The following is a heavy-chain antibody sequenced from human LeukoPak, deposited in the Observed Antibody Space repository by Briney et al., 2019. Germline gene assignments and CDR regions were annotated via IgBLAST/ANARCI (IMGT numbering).Heavy chain of an antibody. CDR3: ARGGSGLAAAGNYYYYYYMDV. Sequence: GASVKVSCKASGYTFTSYYMHWVRQAPGQGLEWMGIINPSGGSTSYARKFQGRVTMTRNTSISTAYMELSSLRSEDTAVYYCARGGSGLAAAGNYYYYYYMDVWGKGTTVTVSS. D-gene: IGHD6-13*01. V-gene: IGHV1-46*01. J-gene: IGHJ6*03. CDR1: GYTFTSYY. CDR2: INPSGGST.